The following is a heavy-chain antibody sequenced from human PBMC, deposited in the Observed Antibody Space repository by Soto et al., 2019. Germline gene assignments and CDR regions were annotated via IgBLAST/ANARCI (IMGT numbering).Heavy chain of an antibody. CDR3: ARGAFGYSYGHGLDV. V-gene: IGHV4-4*02. CDR2: IYHSGST. J-gene: IGHJ6*02. D-gene: IGHD5-18*01. CDR1: GGSISSSNW. Sequence: PSETLSLTCAVSGGSISSSNWWSWVRQPPGKGLEWIGKIYHSGSTNYNPSLKSRVTISVDTSKNQFSLKLSSVTAADTAVYYCARGAFGYSYGHGLDVWGQGTTVTVSS.